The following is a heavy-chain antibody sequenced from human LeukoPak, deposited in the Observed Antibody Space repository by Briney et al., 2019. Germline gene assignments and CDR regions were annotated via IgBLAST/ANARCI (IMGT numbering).Heavy chain of an antibody. CDR1: GFTFSDYY. D-gene: IGHD4-17*01. V-gene: IGHV3-11*06. J-gene: IGHJ6*04. CDR2: ISSSSQT. CDR3: PRDGTATNYFYYGMDV. Sequence: GGSLRLSCAASGFTFSDYYMSWIRQAPGEGLEWVSHISSSSQTNYADSVKGRFTISRDNAKNSLYLQMHSLRAEDTAVYYCPRDGTATNYFYYGMDVWGKGITVTVSS.